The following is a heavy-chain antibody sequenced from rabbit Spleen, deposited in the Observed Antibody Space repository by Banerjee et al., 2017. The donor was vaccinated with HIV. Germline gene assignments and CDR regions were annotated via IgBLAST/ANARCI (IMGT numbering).Heavy chain of an antibody. CDR2: IYAGSRGVL. J-gene: IGHJ4*01. CDR3: ARDAAGREDFNL. Sequence: EQLEESGGGLVKPEGSLTLTCKASGFSFSDRDVMCWVRQAPGKGLEWIACIYAGSRGVLHYASWAKGRFTVSKTSSTTVTLQLTSLTAADTATYFCARDAAGREDFNLWGQGTLVTVS. CDR1: GFSFSDRDV. V-gene: IGHV1S45*01. D-gene: IGHD4-2*01.